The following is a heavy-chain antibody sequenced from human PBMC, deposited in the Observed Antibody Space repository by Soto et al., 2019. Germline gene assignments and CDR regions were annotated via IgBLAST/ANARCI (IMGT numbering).Heavy chain of an antibody. CDR3: AKDQTGYSSGWFDY. V-gene: IGHV3-30*18. CDR1: GVTFSSYG. CDR2: ISYDGSNK. Sequence: PGGSLRLSCAASGVTFSSYGMHWVRRAPGKGLEWVAVISYDGSNKYYADSVKGRFTISRDNSKNTLYLQMNSLRAEDTAVYYCAKDQTGYSSGWFDYWGQGTLVTVSS. D-gene: IGHD6-19*01. J-gene: IGHJ4*02.